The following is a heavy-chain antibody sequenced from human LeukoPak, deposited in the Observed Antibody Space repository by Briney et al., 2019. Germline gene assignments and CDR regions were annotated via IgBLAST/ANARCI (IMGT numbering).Heavy chain of an antibody. V-gene: IGHV3-23*01. CDR2: ISASGGST. J-gene: IGHJ4*02. Sequence: GGSLSLSCAASGLSFSPYSMSWVSQAPGKGLEWVSVISASGGSTQYADCVKGRFTNSRDNSKNTVYVQANSLRAEDTAIYYCAQDILRSNYYFDYWGQGTLVTVS. CDR1: GLSFSPYS. CDR3: AQDILRSNYYFDY.